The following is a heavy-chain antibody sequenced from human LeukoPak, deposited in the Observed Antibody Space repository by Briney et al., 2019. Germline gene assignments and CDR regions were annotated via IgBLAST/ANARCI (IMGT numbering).Heavy chain of an antibody. CDR3: ARELRWKTYFDY. CDR1: GGSISSGGHY. CDR2: IYYSGST. J-gene: IGHJ4*02. Sequence: SQTLSLTCTVSGGSISSGGHYWSWIRQHPGKGLEWIGYIYYSGSTYYNPSLKSRVTISVDTSKNQFSLKLSSVTAADTAVYYCARELRWKTYFDYWGQGTLVTVSS. V-gene: IGHV4-31*03. D-gene: IGHD4-23*01.